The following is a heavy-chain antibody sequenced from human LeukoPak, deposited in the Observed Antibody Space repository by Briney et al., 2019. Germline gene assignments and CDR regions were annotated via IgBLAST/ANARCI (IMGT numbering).Heavy chain of an antibody. CDR1: GFTFSSYG. CDR3: AKDFTY. J-gene: IGHJ4*02. V-gene: IGHV3-21*01. Sequence: GGSLRLSCAASGFTFSSYGMNWVRQAPGKGLEWVSSISISSSYIYYADSVEGRFTISRDNAKNSLYLQMNSLRAEDTAVYYCAKDFTYWGQGTLVTVSS. CDR2: ISISSSYI.